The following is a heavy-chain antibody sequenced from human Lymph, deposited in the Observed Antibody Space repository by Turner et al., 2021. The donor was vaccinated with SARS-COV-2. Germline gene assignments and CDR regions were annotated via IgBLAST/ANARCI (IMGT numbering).Heavy chain of an antibody. J-gene: IGHJ4*02. D-gene: IGHD4-17*01. CDR2: ISSSSSYI. Sequence: EVQLVESGGGLVTPGGSLILSWAASGFTFSTYSMNWVRQAPGKGLEWISSISSSSSYIYYADSVKGRFTISRDDAKNSLYLQMNSLRAEDTAVYFCARDIPTTADYFDYWGQGTLVTVSS. V-gene: IGHV3-21*01. CDR3: ARDIPTTADYFDY. CDR1: GFTFSTYS.